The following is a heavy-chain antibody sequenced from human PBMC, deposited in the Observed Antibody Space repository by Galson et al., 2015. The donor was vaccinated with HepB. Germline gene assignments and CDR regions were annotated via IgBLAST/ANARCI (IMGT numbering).Heavy chain of an antibody. V-gene: IGHV1-2*04. CDR1: GYTFTGYY. D-gene: IGHD6-13*01. CDR3: ARAAAGLPFWDPVGWFDP. J-gene: IGHJ5*02. CDR2: INPNSGGT. Sequence: SVKVSCKASGYTFTGYYMHWVRQAPGQGLEWMEWINPNSGGTNYAQKFQGWVTMTRDTSISTAYMELSRLRSDDTAVYYCARAAAGLPFWDPVGWFDPWGQGTLVTVSS.